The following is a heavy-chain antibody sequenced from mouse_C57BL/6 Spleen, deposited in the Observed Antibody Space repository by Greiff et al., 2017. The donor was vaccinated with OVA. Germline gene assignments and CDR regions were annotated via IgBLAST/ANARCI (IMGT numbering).Heavy chain of an antibody. J-gene: IGHJ1*03. D-gene: IGHD1-1*01. V-gene: IGHV5-9*01. CDR2: ISGGGGNT. CDR1: GFTFSSYT. Sequence: EVQLVESGGGLVKPGGSLKLSCAASGFTFSSYTMSWVRQTPEKRLEWVATISGGGGNTYYPDSVKGRFTISRDNAKNPLYLQMSSLRSEDTALYYCARHPYYYGSSYENFDVWGTGTTVTVSS. CDR3: ARHPYYYGSSYENFDV.